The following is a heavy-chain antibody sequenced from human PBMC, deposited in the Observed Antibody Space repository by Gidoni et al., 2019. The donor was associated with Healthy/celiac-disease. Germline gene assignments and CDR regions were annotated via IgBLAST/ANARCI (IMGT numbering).Heavy chain of an antibody. CDR2: IYSGGST. CDR1: GFTVSSNY. CDR3: ARDNIVVVPAADLNNYYYYGMDV. V-gene: IGHV3-66*01. Sequence: EVQLVESGGGLVQPGGSLRLSCAASGFTVSSNYMSWVRQAPGKGLEWVSVIYSGGSTYYADSVKGRFTISRDNSKNTLYLQMNSLRAEDTAVYYCARDNIVVVPAADLNNYYYYGMDVWGQGTTVTVSS. D-gene: IGHD2-2*01. J-gene: IGHJ6*02.